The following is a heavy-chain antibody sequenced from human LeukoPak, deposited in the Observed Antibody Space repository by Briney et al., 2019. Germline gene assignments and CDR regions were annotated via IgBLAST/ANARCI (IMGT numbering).Heavy chain of an antibody. V-gene: IGHV3-23*01. CDR1: GFTVSSNY. CDR3: AKEGGLAAAGTSYYFDY. J-gene: IGHJ4*02. D-gene: IGHD6-13*01. Sequence: PGGSLRLSCAASGFTVSSNYMSWVRQTPGKGLEWVSAISGSGGSTYYADSVKGRFTTSRDNSKNTLYLQMNSLRAEDTAVHYCAKEGGLAAAGTSYYFDYWGQGTLVTVSS. CDR2: ISGSGGST.